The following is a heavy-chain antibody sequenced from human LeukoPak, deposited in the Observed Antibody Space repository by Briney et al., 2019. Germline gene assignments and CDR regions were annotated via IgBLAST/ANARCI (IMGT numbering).Heavy chain of an antibody. D-gene: IGHD6-19*01. Sequence: GGSLRLSCAASRFTFSDSAMHWVRQAPGKGLEWVAVISYDGSNKYYADSVKGRFTISRDNSKNTLYLQMNSLRAEDTAVYYCAKDIEEWLVKGGGCFDYWGQGTLVTVSS. J-gene: IGHJ4*02. CDR1: RFTFSDSA. CDR3: AKDIEEWLVKGGGCFDY. V-gene: IGHV3-30*18. CDR2: ISYDGSNK.